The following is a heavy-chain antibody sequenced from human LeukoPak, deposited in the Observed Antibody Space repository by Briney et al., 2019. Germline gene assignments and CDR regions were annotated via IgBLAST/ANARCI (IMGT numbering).Heavy chain of an antibody. CDR3: ARQGGSYGYFDY. CDR1: GYTFATYW. Sequence: GESLKISCKGSGYTFATYWIAWVRQMPGKGLEWMGIIYPGDSDTRYSPSFQGQVTISADKSINTAYLQWSSLKASDTAMYYCARQGGSYGYFDYWGEGTVVSVS. CDR2: IYPGDSDT. V-gene: IGHV5-51*01. D-gene: IGHD1-26*01. J-gene: IGHJ4*02.